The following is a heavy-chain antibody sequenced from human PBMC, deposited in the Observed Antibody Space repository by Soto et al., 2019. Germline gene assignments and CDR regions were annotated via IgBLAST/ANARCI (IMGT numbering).Heavy chain of an antibody. D-gene: IGHD6-13*01. Sequence: QVQLVQSGAEVKKPGSSVKVSCKASGGTFSSYTISWVRQAPGQGLEWMGRIIPILGIANYAQKFQGRVTITADKSTSTAYMELSSLRSEDTAVYYCASLIAAAGTAEVDYWGQGTLVTVSS. CDR2: IIPILGIA. V-gene: IGHV1-69*02. CDR1: GGTFSSYT. CDR3: ASLIAAAGTAEVDY. J-gene: IGHJ4*02.